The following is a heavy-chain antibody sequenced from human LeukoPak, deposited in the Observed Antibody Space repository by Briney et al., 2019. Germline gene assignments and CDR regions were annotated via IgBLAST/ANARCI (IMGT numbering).Heavy chain of an antibody. CDR3: ARYRSGYEGWFDP. CDR2: VYSTGNT. Sequence: SQTLSLTCTVSGGSISSGSYYWSWIRQPAGKGLEWIGRVYSTGNTYYNPSLKNRVTMSLDASKNQFSLNLRSVTAADTALYYCARYRSGYEGWFDPWGEGTLVTVSS. V-gene: IGHV4-61*02. CDR1: GGSISSGSYY. J-gene: IGHJ5*02. D-gene: IGHD5-12*01.